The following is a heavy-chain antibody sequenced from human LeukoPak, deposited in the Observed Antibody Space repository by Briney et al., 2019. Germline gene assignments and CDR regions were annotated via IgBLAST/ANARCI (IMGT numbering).Heavy chain of an antibody. D-gene: IGHD6-13*01. V-gene: IGHV1-69*13. CDR2: IIPIFGTA. J-gene: IGHJ4*02. CDR1: GGTFSSYA. Sequence: ASVKVSCKASGGTFSSYAISWVRQAPGQGLEWMGGIIPIFGTANYAQKFQGRVTITADESTSTAYMELSSLRSEDTAVYYCASLIAAAGGDYWGQGTLVTVSS. CDR3: ASLIAAAGGDY.